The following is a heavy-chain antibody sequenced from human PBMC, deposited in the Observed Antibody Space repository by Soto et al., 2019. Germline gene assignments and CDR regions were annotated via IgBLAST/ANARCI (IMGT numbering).Heavy chain of an antibody. CDR2: IYSSGAT. J-gene: IGHJ4*02. CDR1: GGSISGGDYY. CDR3: ARATAYCGRTDCYPFDF. V-gene: IGHV4-30-4*01. D-gene: IGHD2-21*01. Sequence: SETLSLTCIVSGGSISGGDYYWTWIRQSPGKGLEWIGHIYSSGATSFNPSPMSRVSISVDRSKNQFSLNLRSVTAADTAVYYCARATAYCGRTDCYPFDFWGQGTLVTVSS.